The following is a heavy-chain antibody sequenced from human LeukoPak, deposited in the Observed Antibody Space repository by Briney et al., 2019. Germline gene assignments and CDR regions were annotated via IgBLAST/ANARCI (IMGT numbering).Heavy chain of an antibody. CDR1: GYTFTSYY. V-gene: IGHV1-46*04. CDR2: INPSGGST. CDR3: AVSFGRTYSYQDY. J-gene: IGHJ4*02. D-gene: IGHD5-18*01. Sequence: ASVKVSCKASGYTFTSYYMHWVRQAPGQGLEWMGIINPSGGSTSYAQKLKGRVTITRDTSTSTVYMELSSLRSEDTAVYYCAVSFGRTYSYQDYWGQGTLVTVSS.